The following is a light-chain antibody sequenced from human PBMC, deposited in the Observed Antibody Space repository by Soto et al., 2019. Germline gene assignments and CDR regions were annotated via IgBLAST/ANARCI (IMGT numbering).Light chain of an antibody. CDR3: SSYTDSSNYV. CDR2: QVT. Sequence: QSALTQPASVSGSPGQSIIISCTGTSSDLAIYNYVSWYQQQPGKAPKLMIHQVTNRPSGVSNRFSGSRSGNTASLTISGLQAEDEADYYCSSYTDSSNYVFGTGTKVTVL. CDR1: SSDLAIYNY. V-gene: IGLV2-14*01. J-gene: IGLJ1*01.